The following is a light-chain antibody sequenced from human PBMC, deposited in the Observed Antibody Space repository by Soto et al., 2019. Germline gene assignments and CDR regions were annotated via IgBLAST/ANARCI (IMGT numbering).Light chain of an antibody. CDR3: QQYNVYSRT. CDR2: KAX. Sequence: DIQMTQSPSTLSASVGDRVTITCRASQSISSWLAWYQQKPGKAPKLLIYKAXXXXXXXXXXXXGSGFGTEFTLTISSLQPDDFATYYCQQYNVYSRTFGQGTKVDIK. V-gene: IGKV1-5*03. CDR1: QSISSW. J-gene: IGKJ1*01.